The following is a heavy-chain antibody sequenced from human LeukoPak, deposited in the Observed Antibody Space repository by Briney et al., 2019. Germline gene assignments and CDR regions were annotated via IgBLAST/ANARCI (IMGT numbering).Heavy chain of an antibody. CDR3: ASNYDYYDSSGQLDI. D-gene: IGHD3-22*01. CDR2: ISSSGSTI. V-gene: IGHV3-11*04. CDR1: GFTFSDYY. J-gene: IGHJ3*02. Sequence: PGGSLRLSCAASGFTFSDYYMSWIRQAPGKGLEWVSYISSSGSTIYYADSVKGRFTISRDNAKNSLYLQMNSLRAEDTAVYYFASNYDYYDSSGQLDIWGQGTMVTVSS.